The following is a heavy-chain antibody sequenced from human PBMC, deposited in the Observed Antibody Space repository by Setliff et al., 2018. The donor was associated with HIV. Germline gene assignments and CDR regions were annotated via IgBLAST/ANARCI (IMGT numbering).Heavy chain of an antibody. V-gene: IGHV1-69*10. J-gene: IGHJ4*02. CDR3: ARDKGIREAASLDY. D-gene: IGHD6-13*01. CDR1: GGTFSDFR. Sequence: SVKVSCKASGGTFSDFRITWVRQAPGQGLEWMGEITPFVGITNYAQKFQGRVTISADESTATAYIELSSLTSQDTAVYYCARDKGIREAASLDYWGQGSLVTVPS. CDR2: ITPFVGIT.